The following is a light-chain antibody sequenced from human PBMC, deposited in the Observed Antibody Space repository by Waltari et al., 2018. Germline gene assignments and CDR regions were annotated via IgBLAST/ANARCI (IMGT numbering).Light chain of an antibody. V-gene: IGKV3-20*01. CDR1: QSFSNPY. J-gene: IGKJ1*01. CDR3: QQYGGSPEWT. Sequence: EIVLTQSPDTLSLSPGERATLSCMASQSFSNPYLGWYQQKPGQAPRLLIYGASSRATGIPDRFSGSGFGTDFTLTISRLEPEDFAVYYCQQYGGSPEWTFGQGTKVEIK. CDR2: GAS.